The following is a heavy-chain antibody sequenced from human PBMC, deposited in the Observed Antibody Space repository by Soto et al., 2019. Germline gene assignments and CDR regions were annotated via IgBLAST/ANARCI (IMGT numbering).Heavy chain of an antibody. D-gene: IGHD3-9*01. Sequence: QVQLQESGPGLVKPSETLSLTCTVSGGSISSYYWSWIRQPPGKGLEWIGYIYYSGSTNYNPSLKSRVTISVDTSKNHFPLTLGFVTAGVSAAYYCARLGDWSVDYWGQGTLVTVS. CDR2: IYYSGST. CDR3: ARLGDWSVDY. CDR1: GGSISSYY. V-gene: IGHV4-59*08. J-gene: IGHJ4*02.